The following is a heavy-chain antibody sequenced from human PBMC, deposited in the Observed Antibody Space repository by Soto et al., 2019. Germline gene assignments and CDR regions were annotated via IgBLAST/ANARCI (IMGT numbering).Heavy chain of an antibody. D-gene: IGHD2-15*01. CDR1: GYTFTSHA. V-gene: IGHV1-3*01. J-gene: IGHJ6*02. Sequence: ASVKVCCKASGYTFTSHAMHWVRQAPGQRPEWMGWINGGSGNTKYSQEFQGRVTMTRDTSASTVYMELSSLRSEDTAVYYCARGYCSGGSCYSAYYYYYGMDIWG. CDR2: INGGSGNT. CDR3: ARGYCSGGSCYSAYYYYYGMDI.